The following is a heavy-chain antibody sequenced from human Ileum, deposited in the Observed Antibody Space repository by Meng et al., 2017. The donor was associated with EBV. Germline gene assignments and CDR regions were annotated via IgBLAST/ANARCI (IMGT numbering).Heavy chain of an antibody. D-gene: IGHD1-14*01. CDR1: GFTFSDYS. J-gene: IGHJ5*02. CDR2: IGLSADAI. Sequence: VGFGAGRGKAGGSLSLTFPASGFTFSDYSLSLIRQAPEKGLQVIASIGLSADAIYYGDSVKGRFTISRDNANNSLYQQMNNPIVDETAVYYCAGRNNWFVPWGQGTLVTVSS. CDR3: AGRNNWFVP. V-gene: IGHV3-11*01.